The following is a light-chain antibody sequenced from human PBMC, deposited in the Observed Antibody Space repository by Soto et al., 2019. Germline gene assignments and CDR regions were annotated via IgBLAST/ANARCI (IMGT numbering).Light chain of an antibody. V-gene: IGLV1-51*01. J-gene: IGLJ1*01. CDR1: SSNIGGNS. CDR3: GSWDSSLSDYV. CDR2: DDN. Sequence: QSVLTQPPSVSAAPGRKVTISCSGSSSNIGGNSVSLYQQLPGTAPKLLIYDDNKRPSGIPDRFSGSKPGTSGTLGITGFQTGDEADYYCGSWDSSLSDYVFGTGTKVTVL.